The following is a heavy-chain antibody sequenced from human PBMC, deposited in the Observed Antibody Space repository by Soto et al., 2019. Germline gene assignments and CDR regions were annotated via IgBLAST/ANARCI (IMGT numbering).Heavy chain of an antibody. D-gene: IGHD6-6*01. J-gene: IGHJ5*02. Sequence: QVQLVQSGAEVKKPGASVKVSCKASGYTFTSYGITWVRQAPGQGLEWMGWINTYNGNTNYAQKLQGRVTMTTDTSTSPAYMELRSLRSDAAAEYHCARFLPPSHPWGKAPLVNLSS. V-gene: IGHV1-18*01. CDR3: ARFLPPSHP. CDR1: GYTFTSYG. CDR2: INTYNGNT.